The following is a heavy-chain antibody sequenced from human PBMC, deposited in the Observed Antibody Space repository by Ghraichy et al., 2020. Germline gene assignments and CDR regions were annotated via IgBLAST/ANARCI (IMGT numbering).Heavy chain of an antibody. CDR3: ARDRILDPSWYYSGSDFWGLDAFDI. CDR1: GDTVSTNSAA. V-gene: IGHV6-1*01. CDR2: TYYTFKWNN. Sequence: SQTLSLTCAISGDTVSTNSAAWNWIRQSPSRGLEWLGRTYYTFKWNNLYALSMKGRLTINADTSKNQFSLHLSSVTHEDSAVYYCARDRILDPSWYYSGSDFWGLDAFDIWGQGTIVTVSS. D-gene: IGHD5-12*01. J-gene: IGHJ3*02.